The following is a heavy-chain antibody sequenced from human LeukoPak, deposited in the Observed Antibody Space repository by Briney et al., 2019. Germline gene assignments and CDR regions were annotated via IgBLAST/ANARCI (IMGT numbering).Heavy chain of an antibody. CDR1: GGSISSYY. V-gene: IGHV4-34*01. CDR2: INHSGST. CDR3: AREYCSGGSCYALFDY. Sequence: PSETLSLTCTVSGGSISSYYWSWIRQPPGKGLEWIGEINHSGSTNYNPSLKSRVTISVDTSKNQFSLKLNSVTAADTAVYYCAREYCSGGSCYALFDYWGQGTLVTVSS. J-gene: IGHJ4*02. D-gene: IGHD2-15*01.